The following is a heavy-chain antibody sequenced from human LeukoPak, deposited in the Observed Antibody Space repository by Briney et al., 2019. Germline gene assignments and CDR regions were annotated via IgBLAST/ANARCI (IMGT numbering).Heavy chain of an antibody. Sequence: ASVKVSCKASGHTFTGYYMHWVRQAPGQGLECMGWINPNSVGTNYAKKFQGRVTMTRDTSISTAYMELSRLRSDDTAVYYCARGGSTVTTRYNWFDPWGQGTLVTVSS. CDR2: INPNSVGT. CDR3: ARGGSTVTTRYNWFDP. D-gene: IGHD4-17*01. V-gene: IGHV1-2*02. J-gene: IGHJ5*02. CDR1: GHTFTGYY.